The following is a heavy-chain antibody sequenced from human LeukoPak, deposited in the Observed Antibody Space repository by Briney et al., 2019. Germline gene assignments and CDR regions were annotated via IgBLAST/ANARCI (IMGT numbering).Heavy chain of an antibody. V-gene: IGHV3-48*03. D-gene: IGHD3-22*01. CDR3: ARGYYYDASGYYPYFDY. CDR2: ISSSGSNI. J-gene: IGHJ4*02. CDR1: GFTFSSYE. Sequence: GGSLRLSCVASGFTFSSYEMNWVRQAPGEGLEWVSYISSSGSNIYYADSVKGRFTISRDNAKNSLYLQMNSLRAEDTAVYYCARGYYYDASGYYPYFDYWGQGTLVTVSS.